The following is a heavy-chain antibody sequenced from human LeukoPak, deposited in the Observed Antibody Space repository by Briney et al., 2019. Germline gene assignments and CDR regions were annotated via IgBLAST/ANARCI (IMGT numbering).Heavy chain of an antibody. V-gene: IGHV1-69*05. CDR1: GYTFTSYA. CDR3: ARDEGYYDFWSAMGYYYYYMDV. CDR2: IIPIFGTA. D-gene: IGHD3-3*01. Sequence: SVKVSCKASGYTFTSYAISWVRQAPGQGLEWMGGIIPIFGTANYAQKFQGRVTITTDESTSTAYMELSSLRSEDTAVYYCARDEGYYDFWSAMGYYYYYMDVWGKGTTVTVSS. J-gene: IGHJ6*03.